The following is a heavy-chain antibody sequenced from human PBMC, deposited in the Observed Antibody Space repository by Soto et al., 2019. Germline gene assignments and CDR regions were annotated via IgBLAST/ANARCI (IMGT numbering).Heavy chain of an antibody. CDR1: GYTFTTYA. CDR3: GRSVVGATGEILYNAMDV. Sequence: QVQLVQSGAEVKKPGASVKVSCKASGYTFTTYALHWVRRAPEQRPNGRGWFNPASGHTKYSKKFQDRVTITRDTSASTGYMELSSLRSEDTAVYYCGRSVVGATGEILYNAMDVWGQGTTVTVSS. J-gene: IGHJ6*02. V-gene: IGHV1-3*01. CDR2: FNPASGHT. D-gene: IGHD1-26*01.